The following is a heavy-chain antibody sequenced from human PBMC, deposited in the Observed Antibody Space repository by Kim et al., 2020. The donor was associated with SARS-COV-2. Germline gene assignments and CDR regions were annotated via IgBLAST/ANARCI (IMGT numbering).Heavy chain of an antibody. D-gene: IGHD6-25*01. V-gene: IGHV3-23*01. Sequence: ADHVKGRFTISRDNSKSTLYLQMNSLRAEDTAVFYCAKRLTGAGMNYFDYWGQGTLVTVSS. CDR3: AKRLTGAGMNYFDY. J-gene: IGHJ4*02.